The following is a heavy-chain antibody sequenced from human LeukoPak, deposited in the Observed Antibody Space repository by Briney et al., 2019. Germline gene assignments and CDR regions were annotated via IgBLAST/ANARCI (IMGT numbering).Heavy chain of an antibody. Sequence: GGSLRLSCAASGFTFSSYAMHWVRQAPGKGLEWVAVISYDGSNKYYADSVKGRFTISRDNSKNTLYLQMNSLRAEDTAVYYCASAEADIVVVPADWGQGTLVTVS. CDR1: GFTFSSYA. CDR2: ISYDGSNK. J-gene: IGHJ4*02. V-gene: IGHV3-30-3*01. D-gene: IGHD2-2*01. CDR3: ASAEADIVVVPAD.